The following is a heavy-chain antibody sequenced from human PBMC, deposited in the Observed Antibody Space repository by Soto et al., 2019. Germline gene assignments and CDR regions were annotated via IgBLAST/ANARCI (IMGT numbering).Heavy chain of an antibody. CDR2: IIPILGIA. CDR3: ARLEPTSLAAAGKAIQG. CDR1: GRTFSSYT. J-gene: IGHJ4*02. V-gene: IGHV1-69*02. Sequence: ASLQVSVKASGRTFSSYTISWVRQAPGQGLEWMVRIIPILGIANYAQKFQGRVTITADKSTSTAYLGVGSIRCEEKDVYYCARLEPTSLAAAGKAIQGWGQANLVTVS. D-gene: IGHD6-13*01.